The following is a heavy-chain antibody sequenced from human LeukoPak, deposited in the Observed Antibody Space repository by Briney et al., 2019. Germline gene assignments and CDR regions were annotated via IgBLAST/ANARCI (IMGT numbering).Heavy chain of an antibody. V-gene: IGHV3-48*03. CDR2: ISGSGNTI. Sequence: PGGSLRLSCAASGVTFSSYEIYSGRQAPGTGLERVSYISGSGNTINYANSVTGRFSISRDNGKSSVYLQMNSLIADDTAVYYCARDRDVNYKDASGFQYWGQGTLVTVSS. D-gene: IGHD3-10*01. CDR1: GVTFSSYE. J-gene: IGHJ1*01. CDR3: ARDRDVNYKDASGFQY.